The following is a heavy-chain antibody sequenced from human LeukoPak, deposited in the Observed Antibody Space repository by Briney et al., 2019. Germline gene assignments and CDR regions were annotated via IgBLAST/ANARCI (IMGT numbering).Heavy chain of an antibody. CDR2: INHSGST. CDR3: AGHVLRFLEWPWEGDY. CDR1: GGSFSGYY. Sequence: SETLSLTCAVYGGSFSGYYWSWIRQPPGKGLEWIGEINHSGSTNYNPSLKSRVTISVDTSKNQFSLKLSSVTAADTAVYYCAGHVLRFLEWPWEGDYWGQGTLVTVSS. J-gene: IGHJ4*02. D-gene: IGHD3-3*01. V-gene: IGHV4-34*01.